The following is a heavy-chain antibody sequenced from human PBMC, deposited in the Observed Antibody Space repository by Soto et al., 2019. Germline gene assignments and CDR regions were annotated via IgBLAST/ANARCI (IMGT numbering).Heavy chain of an antibody. J-gene: IGHJ4*02. CDR2: ISYDGSNK. Sequence: GGSLRLSCAASGFTFSSYAMHWVRQAPGKGLEWVAVISYDGSNKYYGDSVKGRFTISRDNSKNTLSLQMNSLRAEDTAVYYCARGDFAYSSGWHGDYWGQGTLVTVSS. CDR3: ARGDFAYSSGWHGDY. CDR1: GFTFSSYA. D-gene: IGHD6-19*01. V-gene: IGHV3-30-3*01.